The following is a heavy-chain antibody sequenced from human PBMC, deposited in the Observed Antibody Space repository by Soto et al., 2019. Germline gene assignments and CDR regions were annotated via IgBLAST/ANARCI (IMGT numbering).Heavy chain of an antibody. CDR1: GFTFSGSA. J-gene: IGHJ6*04. D-gene: IGHD6-6*01. Sequence: EVPLVESGGGLVQPGGSLKLSCAASGFTFSGSAMHLFPQASGTGLEWVGRIRSKANSYATAYAASVKGRFTISRDDSHNPAYLQMNSLKTEDTAVYYCTRHSWFLAARRPVSEVWGKGTTVTVSS. CDR3: TRHSWFLAARRPVSEV. CDR2: IRSKANSYAT. V-gene: IGHV3-73*01.